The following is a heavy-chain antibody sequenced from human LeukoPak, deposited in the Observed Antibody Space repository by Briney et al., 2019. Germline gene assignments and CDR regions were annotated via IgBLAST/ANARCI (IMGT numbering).Heavy chain of an antibody. Sequence: GGSLRLSCAASGFTFSSYSMNWVRQAPGKGLEWVSSISSSSSYIYYADSVKGRFTISRDNAKNSLYLQMNSLRAEDTAVYYCAKDYCSGGSCYSGADYWGQGTLVTVSS. D-gene: IGHD2-15*01. V-gene: IGHV3-21*04. CDR2: ISSSSSYI. CDR1: GFTFSSYS. J-gene: IGHJ4*02. CDR3: AKDYCSGGSCYSGADY.